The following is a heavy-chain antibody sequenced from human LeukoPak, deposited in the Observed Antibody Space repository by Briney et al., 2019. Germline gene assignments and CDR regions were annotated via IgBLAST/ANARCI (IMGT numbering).Heavy chain of an antibody. CDR3: AKGRKLELSHPDY. Sequence: GGSLRLSCAASGFTFSSYSMNWVRQAPGKGLEWVSDISGSGGSTYYADSVKGRFTISRDNSKNTLYLQMNSLRAEDTAVYYCAKGRKLELSHPDYWGQGTLVTVSS. CDR1: GFTFSSYS. CDR2: ISGSGGST. D-gene: IGHD1-7*01. V-gene: IGHV3-23*01. J-gene: IGHJ4*02.